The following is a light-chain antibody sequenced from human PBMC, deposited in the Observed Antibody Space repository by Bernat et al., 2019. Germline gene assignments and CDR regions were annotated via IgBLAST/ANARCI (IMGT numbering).Light chain of an antibody. CDR3: QQYNNLPPLT. V-gene: IGKV3-15*01. CDR2: DAS. CDR1: QSVSSN. Sequence: EIVMTQSPATLSVSPGERATLSCRASQSVSSNLAWYQQKPGQGPRLLIYDASTRATGIPARFSGSGSGTEFTLTISSLQSEDLAVYYCQQYNNLPPLTFGGGTKVEIK. J-gene: IGKJ4*01.